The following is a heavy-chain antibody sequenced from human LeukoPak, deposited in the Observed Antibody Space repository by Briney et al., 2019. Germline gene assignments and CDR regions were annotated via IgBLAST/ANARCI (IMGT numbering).Heavy chain of an antibody. D-gene: IGHD6-13*01. V-gene: IGHV3-30*03. J-gene: IGHJ4*02. CDR3: ARDRCGYSSTCPFDY. CDR1: GFSFSNYS. Sequence: GGSLRLSCAASGFSFSNYSMQWVRQAPGRGLEWVAAISYDGSNKYYADSVKGRFTISRDNSKNTLYLQMNSLRVEDTAVYYCARDRCGYSSTCPFDYWGQGTLVTASS. CDR2: ISYDGSNK.